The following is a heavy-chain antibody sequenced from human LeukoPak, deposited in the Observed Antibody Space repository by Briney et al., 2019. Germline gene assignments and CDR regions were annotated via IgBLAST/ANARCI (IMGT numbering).Heavy chain of an antibody. V-gene: IGHV4-34*01. D-gene: IGHD3/OR15-3a*01. Sequence: PSETLSLTCAVYGGSFSGYYWSWIRQPPGKGLEWIGEINHSGSTNYNPSLKSRVTISVDTSKNQFSLKLSSVTAADTAVYYCARGAWTAYYLDYWGQGTLVTVSS. CDR3: ARGAWTAYYLDY. CDR2: INHSGST. CDR1: GGSFSGYY. J-gene: IGHJ4*02.